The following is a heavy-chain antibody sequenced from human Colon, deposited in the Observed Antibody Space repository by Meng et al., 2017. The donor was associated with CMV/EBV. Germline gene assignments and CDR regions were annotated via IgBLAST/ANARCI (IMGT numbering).Heavy chain of an antibody. D-gene: IGHD6-19*01. Sequence: SCKTSGYTLTNSGISWVRQAPGQGLEWMGWISGYNGNTKYAQKFQGRVTMTIDTSASTAYMELRSLRSDDTAVYFCATAPVADTIFDHWGQGTPVTVSS. CDR1: GYTLTNSG. V-gene: IGHV1-18*01. J-gene: IGHJ4*02. CDR2: ISGYNGNT. CDR3: ATAPVADTIFDH.